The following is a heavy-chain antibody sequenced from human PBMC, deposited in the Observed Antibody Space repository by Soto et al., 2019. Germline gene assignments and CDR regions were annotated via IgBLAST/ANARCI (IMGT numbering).Heavy chain of an antibody. V-gene: IGHV3-23*01. CDR1: GFTFSDYS. CDR2: ITGSRGKT. J-gene: IGHJ4*02. Sequence: PGGSLRLSCAASGFTFSDYSMHWVRQAPGKGLEWVSVITGSRGKTYYADSVKGRFTISRGNSKNTLFLQMNSLRADDTAVYYCAKDQASGQGSFDSWGQGTLVTVSS. CDR3: AKDQASGQGSFDS.